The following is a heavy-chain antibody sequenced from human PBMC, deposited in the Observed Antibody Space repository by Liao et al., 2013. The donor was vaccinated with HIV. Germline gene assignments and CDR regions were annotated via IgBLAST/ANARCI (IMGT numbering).Heavy chain of an antibody. CDR2: IKHSGST. Sequence: QVQLQQWGAGLLKPSETLSLTCAVNGGSFSDDYWSWIRQSPGKGLEWIGEIKHSGSTTHNPSLKSRFIISIDTSKNQFSLKLRSVTAADTAVYYCARVEQQLAIFDKWGQGSLVIVSS. D-gene: IGHD6-13*01. J-gene: IGHJ4*02. CDR3: ARVEQQLAIFDK. CDR1: GGSFSDDY. V-gene: IGHV4-34*02.